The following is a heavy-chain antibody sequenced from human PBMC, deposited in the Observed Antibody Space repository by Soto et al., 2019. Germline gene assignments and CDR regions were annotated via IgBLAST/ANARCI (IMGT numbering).Heavy chain of an antibody. J-gene: IGHJ5*02. CDR3: ARGQGIAAAGTDDWFDP. Sequence: SETLSLTCTVSGGSIRSGDYYWSWIRQPPGKGLEWIGYIYYSGSTYYNPSLKSRVTISVDTSKNQFSLKLSSVTAADTAVYYCARGQGIAAAGTDDWFDPWGQGTLVTVSS. CDR1: GGSIRSGDYY. D-gene: IGHD6-13*01. CDR2: IYYSGST. V-gene: IGHV4-30-4*01.